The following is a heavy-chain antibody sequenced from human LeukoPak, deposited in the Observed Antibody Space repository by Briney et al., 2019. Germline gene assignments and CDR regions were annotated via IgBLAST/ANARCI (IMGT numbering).Heavy chain of an antibody. D-gene: IGHD2-8*01. J-gene: IGHJ5*02. CDR1: GFTFSSYA. V-gene: IGHV3-30-3*01. Sequence: GGSLRLSCAASGFTFSSYAMHWVRQAPGKGLEWVAVISYDGSNKYYADSVKGRFTISRDNSKNTLYLQMNSLRAEDTAVYYCARDRGMVGQFNPWGQGTLVTVSS. CDR3: ARDRGMVGQFNP. CDR2: ISYDGSNK.